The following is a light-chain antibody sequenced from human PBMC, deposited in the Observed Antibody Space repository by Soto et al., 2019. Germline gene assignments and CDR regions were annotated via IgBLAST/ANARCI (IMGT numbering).Light chain of an antibody. CDR2: KND. V-gene: IGLV1-47*01. J-gene: IGLJ2*01. CDR1: SSNIGSNR. CDR3: AAWDDSLSGVL. Sequence: QSVLNQAPSTSGTPGQRVIISCSGSSSNIGSNRVQWYQQLPGTAPKLLVYKNDNRPSGVPDRFSGSKSGTSASLAISDLRSEDDGLYSCAAWDDSLSGVLFGGGTQLTVL.